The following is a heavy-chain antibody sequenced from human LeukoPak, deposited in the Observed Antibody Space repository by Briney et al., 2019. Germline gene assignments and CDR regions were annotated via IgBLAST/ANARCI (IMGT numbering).Heavy chain of an antibody. J-gene: IGHJ6*02. CDR3: AIRAGRNYYGMDI. V-gene: IGHV3-30*03. Sequence: GGSLRLSCAASGFTFSSYGMHWVRQAPGKGLEWVAVISYDGSNKYYADSVKGRFTISRDNSKNTLYLQMNSLRAEDTAVYYCAIRAGRNYYGMDIWGQGTTVIVSS. CDR2: ISYDGSNK. CDR1: GFTFSSYG. D-gene: IGHD2-15*01.